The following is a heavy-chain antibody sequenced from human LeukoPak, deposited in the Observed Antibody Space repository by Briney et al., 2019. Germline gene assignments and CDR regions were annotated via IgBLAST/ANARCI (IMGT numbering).Heavy chain of an antibody. CDR3: AREVSRDSNWFDP. CDR1: GYTFTGYY. CDR2: INPNSGGT. J-gene: IGHJ5*02. Sequence: ASVKVSCKASGYTFTGYYMHWVRQAPGQGLEWMGWINPNSGGTNYAQKFQGRVTMTRDTSISTAYMELSRLRSDDTAVYYCAREVSRDSNWFDPWGQGTLVTVSP. V-gene: IGHV1-2*02.